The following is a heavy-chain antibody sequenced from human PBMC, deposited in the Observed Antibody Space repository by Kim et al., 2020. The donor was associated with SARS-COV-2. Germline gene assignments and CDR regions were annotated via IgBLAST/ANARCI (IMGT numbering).Heavy chain of an antibody. CDR1: GGSISSSTYY. CDR3: GRGIATSGSIYYHPMDV. Sequence: SETLSLTYTVSGGSISSSTYYWGCIRQPPGKGLEWIGSIYYSGSTYYNPSLKSRVTISVDTSKNQFSLKLSSVTAADTAVYYCGRGIATSGSIYYHPMDVWGQGTTVTVSS. D-gene: IGHD6-13*01. J-gene: IGHJ6*02. V-gene: IGHV4-39*01. CDR2: IYYSGST.